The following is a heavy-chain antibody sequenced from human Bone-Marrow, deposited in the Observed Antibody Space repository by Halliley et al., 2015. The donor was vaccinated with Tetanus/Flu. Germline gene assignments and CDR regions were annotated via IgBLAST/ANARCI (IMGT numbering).Heavy chain of an antibody. J-gene: IGHJ4*02. CDR2: ISGSSNYK. D-gene: IGHD2-21*02. CDR3: AKDACGSDCYTYFDH. V-gene: IGHV3-21*01. Sequence: SISGSSNYKGYADSVKGRFTISRDNAKNTLYLQMSSLRAEDTAVYYCAKDACGSDCYTYFDHWGQGSPVTVSS.